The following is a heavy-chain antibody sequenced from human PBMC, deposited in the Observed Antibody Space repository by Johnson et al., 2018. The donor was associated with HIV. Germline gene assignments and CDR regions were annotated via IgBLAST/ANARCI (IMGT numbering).Heavy chain of an antibody. V-gene: IGHV3-74*02. J-gene: IGHJ3*02. D-gene: IGHD2-21*02. Sequence: VQLVESGGGLVQPGGSLRLSCVGSGFTFSTNWKHWVRQAPGKGLVWVSGITWNGGSPGYADSVKGRFTISRDSSKNTLHLQMNSLNAEDTAMYYCARLRQEANCGADCHWAIWGQGTMVTVSS. CDR2: ITWNGGSP. CDR1: GFTFSTNW. CDR3: ARLRQEANCGADCHWAI.